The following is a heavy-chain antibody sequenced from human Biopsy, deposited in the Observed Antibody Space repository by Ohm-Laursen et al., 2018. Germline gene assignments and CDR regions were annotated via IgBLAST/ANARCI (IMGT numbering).Heavy chain of an antibody. V-gene: IGHV3-30*19. J-gene: IGHJ6*02. Sequence: SLRLSCAAFGFTFSSYGMHWVRLAPGKGLEWVAVISYDQITKHYADSVRGRFTISRDNSKNTLYLQVNSLRAEDTAVYYCAKDLSVYYYYGIDVWGQGTTVTVSS. D-gene: IGHD5/OR15-5a*01. CDR1: GFTFSSYG. CDR3: AKDLSVYYYYGIDV. CDR2: ISYDQITK.